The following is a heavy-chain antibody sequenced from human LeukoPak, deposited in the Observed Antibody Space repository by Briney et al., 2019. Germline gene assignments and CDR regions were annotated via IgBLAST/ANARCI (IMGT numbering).Heavy chain of an antibody. J-gene: IGHJ3*02. Sequence: GASVKVSCKASGYTFTSYYMHWVRQAPGQGLEWMGIINPTGGSTSYAQKFQGRVTMTRDTSTSTVYMDLSSLRSEDTALYYCARDSPVSTRPFDIWGQGTMVTVSS. V-gene: IGHV1-46*01. CDR1: GYTFTSYY. D-gene: IGHD2-2*01. CDR2: INPTGGST. CDR3: ARDSPVSTRPFDI.